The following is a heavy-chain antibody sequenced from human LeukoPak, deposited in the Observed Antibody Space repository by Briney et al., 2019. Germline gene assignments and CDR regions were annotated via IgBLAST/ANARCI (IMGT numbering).Heavy chain of an antibody. CDR1: GFTFSSYA. D-gene: IGHD3-22*01. CDR2: ISGSGGST. CDR3: AKRGVVIRVILVGFHKEAYYFDS. J-gene: IGHJ4*02. Sequence: GGSLRLSCAASGFTFSSYAMSWVRQAPGKGLEWVSGISGSGGSTNYADSVKGRFTISRDNPKNTLFLQMNSLRAEDTAVYFCAKRGVVIRVILVGFHKEAYYFDSWGQGALVTVSS. V-gene: IGHV3-23*01.